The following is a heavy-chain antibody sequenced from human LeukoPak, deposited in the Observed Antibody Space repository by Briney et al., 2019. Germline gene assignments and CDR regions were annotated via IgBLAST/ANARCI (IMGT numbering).Heavy chain of an antibody. CDR2: IYYSGST. CDR3: ASRYHYDFWSGYYFY. V-gene: IGHV4-39*01. J-gene: IGHJ4*02. CDR1: GGSISSSSYY. D-gene: IGHD3-3*01. Sequence: SETLSLTCTVSGGSISSSSYYWGWLRQPPGKGLEWIGSIYYSGSTYYNPSLKSRVTISVDTSKNQFSLKLSSVTAADTAVYYCASRYHYDFWSGYYFYWGQGTLVTVSS.